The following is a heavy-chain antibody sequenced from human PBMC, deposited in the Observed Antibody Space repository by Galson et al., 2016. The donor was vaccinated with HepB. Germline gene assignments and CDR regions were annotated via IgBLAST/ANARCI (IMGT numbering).Heavy chain of an antibody. CDR1: GYTFTSYG. Sequence: SVKVSCKASGYTFTSYGISWVRQAPGQGLEWMGWISAYSGKTVYAPKLQGRVTMTTDTSTSTAYMELRSLRSDDTAVYYCARGEHYDFLTDYYRTFDIWGQGTMVTVSS. J-gene: IGHJ3*02. D-gene: IGHD3-9*01. CDR3: ARGEHYDFLTDYYRTFDI. CDR2: ISAYSGKT. V-gene: IGHV1-18*01.